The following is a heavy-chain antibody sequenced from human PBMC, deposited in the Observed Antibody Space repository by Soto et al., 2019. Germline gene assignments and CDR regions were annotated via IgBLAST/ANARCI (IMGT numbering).Heavy chain of an antibody. V-gene: IGHV3-23*01. Sequence: GSLRLSCAASGFTFSSYAMSWVRQAPGKGLEWVSAISGSGGSTYYADSVKGRFTISRDNSKNTLYLQMNSLRAEDTAVYYCAKQAGYSSAPYYYYYYGMDVWGQGTTVTVSS. CDR3: AKQAGYSSAPYYYYYYGMDV. CDR2: ISGSGGST. CDR1: GFTFSSYA. D-gene: IGHD6-19*01. J-gene: IGHJ6*02.